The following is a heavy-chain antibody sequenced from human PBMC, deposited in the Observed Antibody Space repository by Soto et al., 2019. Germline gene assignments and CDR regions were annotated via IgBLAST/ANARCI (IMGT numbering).Heavy chain of an antibody. CDR2: IYYSGST. D-gene: IGHD4-17*01. J-gene: IGHJ6*02. CDR3: ARDSYGDYEVYYGMDV. V-gene: IGHV4-39*02. CDR1: GGSISSSGYY. Sequence: SETLSLTCTVSGGSISSSGYYWGWIRQPPGKGLEWIGSIYYSGSTYYNPSLKSRVTISVDTSKNQFSLKLSSVTAADTAVYYCARDSYGDYEVYYGMDVWGQGTTVTVSS.